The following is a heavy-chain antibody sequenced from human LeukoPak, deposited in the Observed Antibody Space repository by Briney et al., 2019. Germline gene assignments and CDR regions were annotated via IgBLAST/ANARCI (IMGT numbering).Heavy chain of an antibody. J-gene: IGHJ5*02. Sequence: SVKVSCKASGGTFSSYAISWLRQAPGQGREWMGGIIPILGTANYAQKLQGRVTITADKSTSTAYIELSSLRSEDTAAYYCARDPLIAVAGILSSGWFDPWGQGTLVTVSS. CDR3: ARDPLIAVAGILSSGWFDP. D-gene: IGHD6-19*01. CDR1: GGTFSSYA. V-gene: IGHV1-69*06. CDR2: IIPILGTA.